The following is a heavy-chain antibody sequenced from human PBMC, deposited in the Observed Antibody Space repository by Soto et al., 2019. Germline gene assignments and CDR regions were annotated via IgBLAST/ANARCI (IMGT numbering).Heavy chain of an antibody. Sequence: EVQLVESGGGLVKPGGSLRLSCAASGFTFSSYSMNWVRQAPGKGLEWVSTLSSSSSYIYYADSVKGRFTISRDNAKNSLYLQMNSLRAEDTAVYYCARSEGGAAGTAHFQLWGQVTLFTVSS. V-gene: IGHV3-21*01. D-gene: IGHD6-13*01. CDR3: ARSEGGAAGTAHFQL. CDR1: GFTFSSYS. CDR2: LSSSSSYI. J-gene: IGHJ1*01.